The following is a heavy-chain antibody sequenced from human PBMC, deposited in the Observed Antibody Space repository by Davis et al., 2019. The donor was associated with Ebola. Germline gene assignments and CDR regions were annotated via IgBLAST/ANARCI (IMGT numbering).Heavy chain of an antibody. CDR1: GASISSYY. CDR3: ARVLPAPWGYHYFGMDV. Sequence: MPSETLSLTCSVSGASISSYYWSWIRQPPGKGLEWIGYIYYSGSTNYNPSLKSRVTISVDTSQNQFSLKLSSVTAADTAVYYCARVLPAPWGYHYFGMDVWGQGTTVTVSS. D-gene: IGHD3-16*01. CDR2: IYYSGST. V-gene: IGHV4-59*12. J-gene: IGHJ6*02.